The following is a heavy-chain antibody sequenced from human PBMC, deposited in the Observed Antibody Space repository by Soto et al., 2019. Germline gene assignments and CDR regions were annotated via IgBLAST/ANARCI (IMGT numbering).Heavy chain of an antibody. J-gene: IGHJ4*02. CDR1: GCTFSSYA. V-gene: IGHV1-69*06. D-gene: IGHD5-18*01. CDR2: IISVFGTG. Sequence: QVQLVQSGAEVKQPGSSVKVSCKASGCTFSSYAIRWVRQAPGQGLEWMGGIISVFGTGIYAQKFQGRVTITADKSTNTAYMELGRLRSEDTAVYFCARVGGTGGYTYGLDYWGQGTLVTVSS. CDR3: ARVGGTGGYTYGLDY.